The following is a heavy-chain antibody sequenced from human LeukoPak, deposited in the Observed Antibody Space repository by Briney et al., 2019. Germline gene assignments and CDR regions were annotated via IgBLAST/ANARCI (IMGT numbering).Heavy chain of an antibody. V-gene: IGHV3-21*01. CDR2: ISSSSSYI. CDR3: ARARDGYPIGYFDY. CDR1: GFTFSSYS. J-gene: IGHJ4*02. Sequence: PGGSLRLSCAASGFTFSSYSMNWVREAPGTGLEWVSSISSSSSYIYYADSVKGRFTISRDNAKNSLYLQMNSLRAEDTAVYYCARARDGYPIGYFDYWGQGTLVTVSS. D-gene: IGHD5-24*01.